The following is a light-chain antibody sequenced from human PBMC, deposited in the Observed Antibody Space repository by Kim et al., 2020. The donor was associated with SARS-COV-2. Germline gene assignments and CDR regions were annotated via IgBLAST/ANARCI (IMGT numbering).Light chain of an antibody. CDR2: KYS. CDR1: VLAKKY. J-gene: IGLJ3*02. Sequence: SYELTQPSSVSVSPGQTARITCSGDVLAKKYARWFQQKPGQAPVLVIYKYSERPSGIPERFSGSSSGTTVTLTISGAQVEDEADFYCYSAADNIGVFGGGTQLTVL. V-gene: IGLV3-27*01. CDR3: YSAADNIGV.